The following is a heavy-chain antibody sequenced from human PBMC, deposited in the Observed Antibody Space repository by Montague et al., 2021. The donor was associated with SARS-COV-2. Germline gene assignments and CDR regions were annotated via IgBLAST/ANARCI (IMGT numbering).Heavy chain of an antibody. D-gene: IGHD2-21*02. V-gene: IGHV4-59*08. CDR3: ARQIPLRTHIVLVTALLGGAFDI. Sequence: SETLSLTCTVSGGSISSYYWSWTRQPPGKGLEWIGYIYYSGSTNYNPSLKSRVTISIDTSKNQFSLKLSSVTAADTAVYYCARQIPLRTHIVLVTALLGGAFDIWGQGTMVTVSS. J-gene: IGHJ3*02. CDR1: GGSISSYY. CDR2: IYYSGST.